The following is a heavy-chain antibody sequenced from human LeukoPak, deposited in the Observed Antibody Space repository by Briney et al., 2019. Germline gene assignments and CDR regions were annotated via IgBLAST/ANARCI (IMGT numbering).Heavy chain of an antibody. Sequence: ASVKVSCKASGYTFTSYGISWVRQAPGQGLEWMGWISAYNGNTNYAQKRQGRVTMTTDTSTSTAYMELRSLRSDDTAVYYFARASITMIVVVPEDYWGQGTLVTVSS. D-gene: IGHD3-22*01. CDR2: ISAYNGNT. CDR1: GYTFTSYG. V-gene: IGHV1-18*01. CDR3: ARASITMIVVVPEDY. J-gene: IGHJ4*02.